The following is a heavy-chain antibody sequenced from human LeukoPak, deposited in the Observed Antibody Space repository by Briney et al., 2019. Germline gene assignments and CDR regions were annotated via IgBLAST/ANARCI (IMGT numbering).Heavy chain of an antibody. D-gene: IGHD3-3*01. J-gene: IGHJ4*02. CDR1: GFTFSSYA. Sequence: GGSLRLSCAASGFTFSSYAMSWVRQAPGKGLEWVSAISGSGGSTYYADSVKGRSTISRDNSKNTLYLQMNSLRAEDTAVYYCAKDLGYYDFWSGFDYWGQGTLVTVSS. CDR2: ISGSGGST. CDR3: AKDLGYYDFWSGFDY. V-gene: IGHV3-23*01.